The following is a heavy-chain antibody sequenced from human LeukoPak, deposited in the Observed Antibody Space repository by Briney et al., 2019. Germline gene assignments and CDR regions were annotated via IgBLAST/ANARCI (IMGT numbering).Heavy chain of an antibody. J-gene: IGHJ4*02. V-gene: IGHV4-4*07. CDR3: AATVAGSKHFDH. Sequence: PSETLSLTCTVSGGSISSYYWSWIRQPPGKGLEWIGRILTSGSTNYNPSHESRVTMSVDTSKNQFSLKLRSGTAADMAVYYCAATVAGSKHFDHWGQGSLVTVSS. CDR2: ILTSGST. CDR1: GGSISSYY. D-gene: IGHD6-19*01.